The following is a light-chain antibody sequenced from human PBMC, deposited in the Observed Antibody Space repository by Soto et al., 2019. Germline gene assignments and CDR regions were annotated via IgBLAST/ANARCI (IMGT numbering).Light chain of an antibody. V-gene: IGKV1-5*01. Sequence: DIPMTQFPSTLSASVGDRVTITCRASQTISSGLAWYQQKPGKAPKVLIYDASTLESGVPSRFSGSGSGTEFTLTISSLQPDDFATYYCQQYKSYKTFGQGTKVDIK. J-gene: IGKJ1*01. CDR1: QTISSG. CDR3: QQYKSYKT. CDR2: DAS.